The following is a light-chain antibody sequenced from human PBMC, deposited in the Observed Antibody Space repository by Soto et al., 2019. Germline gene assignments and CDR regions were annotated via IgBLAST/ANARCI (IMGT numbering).Light chain of an antibody. J-gene: IGLJ2*01. CDR3: QAWDSKTVV. CDR2: QDR. V-gene: IGLV3-1*01. Sequence: SSELTQPPSVSVSPGQTASITCSGAKLGDKYASWYQQKPGQSPVVVIYQDRKRPSGIPERFSGSNSGNTATLTISGTQAMDEADYYCQAWDSKTVVYGGRTQLTVL. CDR1: KLGDKY.